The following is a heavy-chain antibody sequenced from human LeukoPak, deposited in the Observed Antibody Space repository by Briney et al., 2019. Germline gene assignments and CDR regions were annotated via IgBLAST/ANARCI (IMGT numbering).Heavy chain of an antibody. CDR2: IYYSGNT. D-gene: IGHD6-19*01. V-gene: IGHV4-39*01. J-gene: IGHJ4*02. CDR1: GGSISSSSYY. Sequence: SETLSLTCTVSGGSISSSSYYWGWIRQPPGKGLEWIGTIYYSGNTYYNPSLKSRVSISVDTSKNQFSLKLSSVTAADTAVYYCARQAVAGNGFDYWGQGTLVTVSS. CDR3: ARQAVAGNGFDY.